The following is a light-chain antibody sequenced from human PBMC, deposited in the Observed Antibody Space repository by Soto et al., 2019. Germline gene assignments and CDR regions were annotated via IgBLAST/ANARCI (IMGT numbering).Light chain of an antibody. Sequence: DILMTQSPSTLSASVGDRVTITCRASQSISSWLAWYQHKPGKAPNLLIYKASSLESGVPSRFSGSGSGTEFTLTVSSLQPDDFATYYCQQYDSYPLTFGGGTKVEIK. CDR3: QQYDSYPLT. J-gene: IGKJ4*01. V-gene: IGKV1-5*03. CDR2: KAS. CDR1: QSISSW.